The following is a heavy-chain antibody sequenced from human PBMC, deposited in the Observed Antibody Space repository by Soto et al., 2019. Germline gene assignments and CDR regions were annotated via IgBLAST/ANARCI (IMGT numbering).Heavy chain of an antibody. CDR3: AHRVRPGTCDY. CDR2: IYWDDDK. Sequence: QITLKESGPTLVKPTQTLTLTCTFSGFSLSTSGVGVAWIRQPPGKALEWLALIYWDDDKRYSPSLKSRLTITKDTSKNQVVLIMTNMDPVDTATYYCAHRVRPGTCDYWGQGTLVTVCS. J-gene: IGHJ4*02. D-gene: IGHD1-1*01. CDR1: GFSLSTSGVG. V-gene: IGHV2-5*02.